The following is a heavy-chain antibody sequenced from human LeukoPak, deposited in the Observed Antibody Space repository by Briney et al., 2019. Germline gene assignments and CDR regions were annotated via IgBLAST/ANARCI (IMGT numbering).Heavy chain of an antibody. V-gene: IGHV3-48*02. Sequence: GGSLRLSCEASGFSLSSYSMNWVRQAPGKGLEWASYISSSSSTIYYADSVKGRFTISRDNAKNSLYLQMNSLRDEDTAVYYCARGLPGSLWGQGTLVTVSS. CDR1: GFSLSSYS. J-gene: IGHJ4*02. CDR3: ARGLPGSL. CDR2: ISSSSSTI.